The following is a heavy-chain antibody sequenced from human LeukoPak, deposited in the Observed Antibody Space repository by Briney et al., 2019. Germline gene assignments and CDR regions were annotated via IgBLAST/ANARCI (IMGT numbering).Heavy chain of an antibody. CDR1: GFTFSSYG. J-gene: IGHJ4*02. CDR2: IWYDGSNK. V-gene: IGHV3-33*03. D-gene: IGHD5-12*01. CDR3: ASARGMATIDW. Sequence: PGGSLRLSCAASGFTFSSYGMHWVRQAPGKGLEWVAVIWYDGSNKYYADSVKGRFTISRDNSKNSLYLQMNSLRAEATAVYYCASARGMATIDWWSQGPLVTVS.